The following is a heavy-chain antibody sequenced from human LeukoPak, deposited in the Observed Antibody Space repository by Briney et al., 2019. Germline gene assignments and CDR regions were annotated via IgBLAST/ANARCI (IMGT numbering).Heavy chain of an antibody. J-gene: IGHJ3*02. D-gene: IGHD4-17*01. V-gene: IGHV4-59*01. CDR3: ARVSGDYDFGVFDS. Sequence: SETLSLTRAVSGGSISSYYWSWIWQPPGKGLERMGYIYYSGSTKYNPSVKSRVTISVDTSKNQFSLKLSTVTAADTAVYYCARVSGDYDFGVFDSWGQGTMVTVSS. CDR1: GGSISSYY. CDR2: IYYSGST.